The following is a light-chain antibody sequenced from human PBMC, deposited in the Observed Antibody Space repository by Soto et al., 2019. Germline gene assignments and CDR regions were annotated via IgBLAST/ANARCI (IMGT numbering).Light chain of an antibody. V-gene: IGKV1-5*03. CDR3: QQRSNWPGT. Sequence: DIQMTQSPSTLSASVGDRVTIACRASQTISSWVAWYQQKPGKAPRLLIYKTSSLESGVPSRFSGSGSGTEFTLTISGLQPDDFAVYYCQQRSNWPGTFGQGTKVDIK. J-gene: IGKJ1*01. CDR2: KTS. CDR1: QTISSW.